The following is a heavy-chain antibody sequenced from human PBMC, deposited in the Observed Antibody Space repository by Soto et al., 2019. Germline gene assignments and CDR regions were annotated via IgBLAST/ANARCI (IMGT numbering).Heavy chain of an antibody. J-gene: IGHJ4*01. CDR2: IYYSGSA. D-gene: IGHD3-3*01. V-gene: IGHV4-31*11. CDR3: VRVSDFWNNLHTELYFAS. Sequence: SETLSLTCAVSGGSISSGGYYWSWIRQHPGKGLEWIGYIYYSGSAYYNPSLKSRVTISVDKSKNQFSLKVNSVTAADTAIYYCVRVSDFWNNLHTELYFASWGHGTLVTVSS. CDR1: GGSISSGGYY.